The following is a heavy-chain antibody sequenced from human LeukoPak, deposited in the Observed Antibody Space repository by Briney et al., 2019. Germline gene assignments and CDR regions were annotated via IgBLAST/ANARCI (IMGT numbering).Heavy chain of an antibody. V-gene: IGHV1-2*06. CDR3: ARRRGGAVAGEYNWFDP. J-gene: IGHJ5*02. CDR1: GYIFTGYY. D-gene: IGHD6-19*01. CDR2: INPNSGGT. Sequence: ASVKVSCKASGYIFTGYYIHWVRQAPGQGLEWMGRINPNSGGTDYSQKFQGRVTMTRDTSISTAYMELSSLRYEDTAVYYCARRRGGAVAGEYNWFDPWGQGTLVTVSS.